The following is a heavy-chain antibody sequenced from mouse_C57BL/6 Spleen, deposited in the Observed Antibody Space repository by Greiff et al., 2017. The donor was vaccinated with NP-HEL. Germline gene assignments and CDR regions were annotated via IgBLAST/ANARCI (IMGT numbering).Heavy chain of an antibody. CDR3: ARDRGYSSLFAY. Sequence: EVNLVESGGGLVKPGGSLKLSCAASGFTFSSYAMSWVRQTPEKRLEWVATISDGGSYTYYPDNVKGRFTISRDNAKNNLYLQMSHLKSEDTAMYYCARDRGYSSLFAYWGQGTLVTVSA. CDR2: ISDGGSYT. D-gene: IGHD2-5*01. CDR1: GFTFSSYA. J-gene: IGHJ3*01. V-gene: IGHV5-4*01.